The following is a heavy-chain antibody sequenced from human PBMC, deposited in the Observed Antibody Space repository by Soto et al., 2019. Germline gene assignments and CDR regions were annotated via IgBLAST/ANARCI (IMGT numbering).Heavy chain of an antibody. J-gene: IGHJ5*02. V-gene: IGHV4-59*01. D-gene: IGHD6-13*01. CDR2: IYYSGST. Sequence: QVQLQESGPGLVKPSETLSLTCTVSGGSISSYYWSWIRQPPGKGLEWIGYIYYSGSTNYNPSLKRRVTISVDTSKNQFSLKLSSVTAADTAVYYCARELIAAAYNWFDPWGQGTLVTVSS. CDR1: GGSISSYY. CDR3: ARELIAAAYNWFDP.